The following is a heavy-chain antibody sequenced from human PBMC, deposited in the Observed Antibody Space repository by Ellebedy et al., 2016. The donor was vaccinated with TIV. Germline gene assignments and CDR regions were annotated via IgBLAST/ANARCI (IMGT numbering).Heavy chain of an antibody. CDR3: ATAQDWKLES. CDR2: IHQDGTT. CDR1: GGTVRSSVW. D-gene: IGHD1-1*01. Sequence: MPSEILSLTCVVPGGTVRSSVWWGWVRQPPGKGLEWIGEIHQDGTTNYSPSLKSRVTVSLDKSKNHISLKLSSVTAADTAVYFCATAQDWKLESWGQGTLVTVSS. J-gene: IGHJ4*02. V-gene: IGHV4-4*02.